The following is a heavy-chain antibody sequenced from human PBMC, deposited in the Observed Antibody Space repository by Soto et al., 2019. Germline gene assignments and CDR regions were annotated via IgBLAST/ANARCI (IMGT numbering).Heavy chain of an antibody. CDR1: GGTFGNYG. CDR3: ARDREDGSGTKYNWFDS. V-gene: IGHV1-69*13. D-gene: IGHD3-10*01. J-gene: IGHJ5*01. Sequence: EASVKVSCKASGGTFGNYGISWLRQAPGQGLEWMGGTIPIFDTPHYAQKFRDRVTITADATSTAYMELTSLTSEDTATYYCARDREDGSGTKYNWFDSRGQGTLVTVSS. CDR2: TIPIFDTP.